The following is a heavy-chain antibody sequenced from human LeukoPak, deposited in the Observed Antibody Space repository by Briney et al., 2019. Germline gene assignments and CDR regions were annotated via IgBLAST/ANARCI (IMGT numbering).Heavy chain of an antibody. D-gene: IGHD5-18*01. Sequence: SETLSLTCTVSGGSISNKYWSWIRQPPGKGLEWIGYIYYSGSTNYNPSLKSRVTISVDTSKNQFSLKLSSVTAADTAVYYCARIKQLWLRDPLREFDYWGQGTLVTVSS. V-gene: IGHV4-59*12. CDR3: ARIKQLWLRDPLREFDY. J-gene: IGHJ4*02. CDR1: GGSISNKY. CDR2: IYYSGST.